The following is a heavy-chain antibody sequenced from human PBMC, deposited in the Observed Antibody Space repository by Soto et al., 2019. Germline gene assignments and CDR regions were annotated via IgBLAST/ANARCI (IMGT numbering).Heavy chain of an antibody. D-gene: IGHD4-17*01. V-gene: IGHV1-69*10. J-gene: IGHJ4*02. CDR1: GVFNNYA. CDR3: ARTSMTRIDY. CDR2: TIPELGTS. Sequence: SVKVSCKASGVFNNYAVSWVRQAPGQGLEWMGVTIPELGTSNYAQRFQGRVTITVDKATNTAYLNLTTLTSEDTAIYFCARTSMTRIDYWGQGTLVTVSS.